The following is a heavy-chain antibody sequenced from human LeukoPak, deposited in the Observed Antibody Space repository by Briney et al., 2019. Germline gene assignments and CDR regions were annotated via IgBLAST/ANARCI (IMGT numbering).Heavy chain of an antibody. CDR3: AKRASGSGTSLYYFDY. CDR1: GFTFSSYA. CDR2: ISNSAGST. J-gene: IGHJ4*02. Sequence: GGSLSLSCAASGFTFSSYAMSWVRQAPGKGLEWVSVISNSAGSTFYADSVKGRFTISRDNSKNTLYLQMNSLRAEDTAVYYCAKRASGSGTSLYYFDYWGQGTLVTVSS. D-gene: IGHD3-10*01. V-gene: IGHV3-23*01.